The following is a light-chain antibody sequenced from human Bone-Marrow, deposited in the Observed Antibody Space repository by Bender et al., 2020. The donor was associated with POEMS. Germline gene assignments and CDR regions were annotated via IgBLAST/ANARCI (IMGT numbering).Light chain of an antibody. V-gene: IGLV1-44*01. Sequence: QSVLTQPPSASGTPGQRVTISCSGSSSNIGTNPVNWYQQLPGTAPNLLIYFNNQRPSGVPDRFSGSKSGTSASLAISGLQSEDEADYYCAAWEDSLNGWVFGGGTKLTVL. CDR1: SSNIGTNP. J-gene: IGLJ3*02. CDR3: AAWEDSLNGWV. CDR2: FNN.